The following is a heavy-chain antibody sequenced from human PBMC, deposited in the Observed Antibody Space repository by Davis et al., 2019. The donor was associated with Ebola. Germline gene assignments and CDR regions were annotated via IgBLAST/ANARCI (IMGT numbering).Heavy chain of an antibody. CDR1: GFTFSSYW. Sequence: GESLKISCAASGFTFSSYWMSWVRQAPGKGLEWVANIKQDGSEKYYVDSVKGRFTISRENAKNSLYLQMNSLRAGDTAVYYCARRWPYGDHVGWYYGMDVWGQGTTVTVSS. J-gene: IGHJ6*02. CDR3: ARRWPYGDHVGWYYGMDV. V-gene: IGHV3-7*01. D-gene: IGHD4-17*01. CDR2: IKQDGSEK.